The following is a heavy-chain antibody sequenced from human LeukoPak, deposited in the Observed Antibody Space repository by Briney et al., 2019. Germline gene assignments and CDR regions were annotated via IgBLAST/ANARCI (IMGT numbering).Heavy chain of an antibody. CDR1: GFTFSSYA. CDR3: ARGLQDDILTGVPWFDP. V-gene: IGHV3-64*04. J-gene: IGHJ5*02. D-gene: IGHD3-9*01. Sequence: GGSLRLSCSASGFTFSSYAMHWVRQAPGKGLEYVSAISSNGGSTYYADSVKGRFTISRDDSKDTLYLQMNSLRAEDTAVYYCARGLQDDILTGVPWFDPWGQGTLVTVSS. CDR2: ISSNGGST.